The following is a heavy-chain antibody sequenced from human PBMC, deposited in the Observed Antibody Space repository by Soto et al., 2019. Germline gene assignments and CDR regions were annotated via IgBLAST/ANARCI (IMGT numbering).Heavy chain of an antibody. CDR3: AISTVRNGVFRRHYFSYGMDV. D-gene: IGHD3-3*01. CDR1: GYTFTSYG. J-gene: IGHJ6*02. V-gene: IGHV1-18*01. Sequence: ASVKVSCKASGYTFTSYGISWVRQAPGQGLEWMGWISAYNGNTNYAQKLQGRVTMTTDTSTSTAYMELRSLRSDDTAVYYCAISTVRNGVFRRHYFSYGMDVWGPGTTVTV. CDR2: ISAYNGNT.